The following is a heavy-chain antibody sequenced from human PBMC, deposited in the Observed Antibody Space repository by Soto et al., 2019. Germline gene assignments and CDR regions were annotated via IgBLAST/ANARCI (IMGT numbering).Heavy chain of an antibody. J-gene: IGHJ5*02. CDR2: IVPLFGTT. V-gene: IGHV1-69*01. Sequence: QVQLVQSGAEVKKPGSSVKVSCKASGGTFTNYTLNWVRQAPGQGLEWLGGIVPLFGTTNYSPKFRGRVTIPADESTNTAYMDLSSLRSEDTAFYYCARSQEYSSGWYHSFDPWGQGTLVTVSS. CDR3: ARSQEYSSGWYHSFDP. D-gene: IGHD6-19*01. CDR1: GGTFTNYT.